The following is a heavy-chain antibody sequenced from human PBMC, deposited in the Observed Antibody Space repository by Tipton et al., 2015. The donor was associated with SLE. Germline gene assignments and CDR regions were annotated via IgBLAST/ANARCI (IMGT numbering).Heavy chain of an antibody. CDR3: ANFATGIDGLGLFDY. J-gene: IGHJ4*02. V-gene: IGHV3-30*02. CDR1: GFTFSSYG. Sequence: SLRLSCAASGFTFSSYGMHWVRQAPGKGLEWVAFIRYDGSNKYYADSVKGRFTISRDNSKNTLYLQMNSLRAEDTAVYYCANFATGIDGLGLFDYWGQGTLVTVSS. D-gene: IGHD6-13*01. CDR2: IRYDGSNK.